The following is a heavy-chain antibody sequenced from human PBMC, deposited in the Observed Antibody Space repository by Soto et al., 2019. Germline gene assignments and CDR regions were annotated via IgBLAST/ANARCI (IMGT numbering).Heavy chain of an antibody. CDR2: IIPIFGTA. V-gene: IGHV1-69*06. CDR1: GGTFSSYS. D-gene: IGHD5-18*01. CDR3: ARVGVYTAMVTAPYNCYYGMDV. J-gene: IGHJ6*02. Sequence: GASVKVSCKASGGTFSSYSISWVRQAPPQGLEWMGGIIPIFGTANNAQKFQGRVKITADKSTSTAYVELSSLRSEDTAVYYCARVGVYTAMVTAPYNCYYGMDVWGQGTTVTVSS.